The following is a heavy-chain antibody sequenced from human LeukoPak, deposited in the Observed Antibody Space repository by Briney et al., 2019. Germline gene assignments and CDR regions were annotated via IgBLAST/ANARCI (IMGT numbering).Heavy chain of an antibody. D-gene: IGHD4-23*01. V-gene: IGHV3-23*01. CDR3: AKDPRYGGNSLRYAFDI. CDR2: ISGSGGST. J-gene: IGHJ3*02. Sequence: GGSLRLSCAASGFTFSSYAMSWVRQAPGKGLEWVSAISGSGGSTYYADSVKGRFTISRDNSKNTLYLQMNSLRAEDTAVYYCAKDPRYGGNSLRYAFDIWGQGTMVTVSS. CDR1: GFTFSSYA.